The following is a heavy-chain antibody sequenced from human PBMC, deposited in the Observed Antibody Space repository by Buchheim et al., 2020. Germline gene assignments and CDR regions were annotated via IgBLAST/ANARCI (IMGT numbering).Heavy chain of an antibody. CDR3: AKDLTPLHHMDV. CDR2: INPRSGNT. CDR1: GLTFSKYA. V-gene: IGHV3-23*01. J-gene: IGHJ6*03. Sequence: EVQLLESGGGLVQPGGSLRLSCAASGLTFSKYAMSWVRQAPGKGLEWVSTINPRSGNTYYADSVRGRFTITRDDSKSTLDLQMYSLRVEDTAVYFCAKDLTPLHHMDVWGKGTT.